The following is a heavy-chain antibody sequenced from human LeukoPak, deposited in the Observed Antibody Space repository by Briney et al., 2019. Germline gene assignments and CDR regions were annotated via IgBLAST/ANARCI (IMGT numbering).Heavy chain of an antibody. Sequence: ASVKVSCKASGGTFSSYAISWVRQVPGQGLEWMGIINPTVGDTIYAQKFQGRVTMTRDMSTSTVYMELSSLRSDDTAVYYCARYGFSSSWQGGWHAFDIWGQGTMVTVSS. CDR1: GGTFSSYA. V-gene: IGHV1-46*01. CDR3: ARYGFSSSWQGGWHAFDI. J-gene: IGHJ3*02. D-gene: IGHD6-13*01. CDR2: INPTVGDT.